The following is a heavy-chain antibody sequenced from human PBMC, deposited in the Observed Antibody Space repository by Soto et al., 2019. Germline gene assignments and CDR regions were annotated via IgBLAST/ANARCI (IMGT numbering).Heavy chain of an antibody. D-gene: IGHD2-15*01. CDR2: IIGGGDT. V-gene: IGHV3-23*01. CDR1: GFTFSTYT. CDR3: AKDRQTDGRCTIDS. Sequence: GGSLRLSCAASGFTFSTYTMNWVRQGPGQGLEWVSAIIGGGDTYYADSVKGRFTISRDDSKNMLYLQMNSLRAEDTAIYYCAKDRQTDGRCTIDSRDQGAQITVSS. J-gene: IGHJ4*02.